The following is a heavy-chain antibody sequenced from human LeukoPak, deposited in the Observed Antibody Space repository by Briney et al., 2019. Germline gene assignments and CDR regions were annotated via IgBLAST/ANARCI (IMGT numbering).Heavy chain of an antibody. J-gene: IGHJ4*02. CDR1: GGSISSSSYY. CDR2: IYYSGST. D-gene: IGHD6-13*01. CDR3: ARHLGYSSSWYEAVYYFDY. V-gene: IGHV4-39*01. Sequence: PSETLSLTCTVSGGSISSSSYYWGWIRQPPGKGLEWIGSIYYSGSTYYNPSLKSRVTISVDTSKNQFSLKLSSVTAADTAVYYCARHLGYSSSWYEAVYYFDYWGQGTLVTVSS.